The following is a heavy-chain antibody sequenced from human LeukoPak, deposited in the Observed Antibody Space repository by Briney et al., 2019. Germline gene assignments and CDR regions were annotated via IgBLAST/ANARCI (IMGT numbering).Heavy chain of an antibody. CDR3: GRGYIYFDY. D-gene: IGHD1-14*01. V-gene: IGHV3-7*05. CDR2: VKEDGSEK. CDR1: GXTLSSYW. J-gene: IGHJ4*02. Sequence: AGGSLRLSCAVSGXTLSSYWVTWVGQAAGKGGEWLDSVKEDGSEKYQVDSVKGRFTISRDNAKTSLFLQLNSLSPEDTAVYYCGRGYIYFDYWGQGTLVTVSS.